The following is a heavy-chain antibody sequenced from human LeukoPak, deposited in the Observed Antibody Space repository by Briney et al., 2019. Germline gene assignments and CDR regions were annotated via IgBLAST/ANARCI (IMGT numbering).Heavy chain of an antibody. CDR3: AATYLYAMDV. CDR2: INSDGSST. Sequence: PGGSLRLSCAAPGFTFSKYWMHWVRQAPGKGLVWISRINSDGSSTSYADSVKGRVTISRDNAKNTLYLQMNSPRAEDTAVYYCAATYLYAMDVCGKGTTVTVSS. CDR1: GFTFSKYW. V-gene: IGHV3-74*01. J-gene: IGHJ6*04. D-gene: IGHD2-2*01.